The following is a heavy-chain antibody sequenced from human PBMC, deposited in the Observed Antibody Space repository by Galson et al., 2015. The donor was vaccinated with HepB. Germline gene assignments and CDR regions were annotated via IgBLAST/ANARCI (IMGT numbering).Heavy chain of an antibody. V-gene: IGHV3-33*08. CDR2: IWYDGSNK. CDR1: GFTFSSYG. Sequence: SLRLSCAASGFTFSSYGMHWVRQAPGKGLEWVAVIWYDGSNKYYADSVKGRFTISRDNSKNTLYLQMNSLRAEDTAVYYCARETPLYGDYGGFDYWGQGTLVTVSS. J-gene: IGHJ4*02. CDR3: ARETPLYGDYGGFDY. D-gene: IGHD4-17*01.